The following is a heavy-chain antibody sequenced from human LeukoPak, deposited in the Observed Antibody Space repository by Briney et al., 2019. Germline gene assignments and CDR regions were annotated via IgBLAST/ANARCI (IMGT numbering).Heavy chain of an antibody. D-gene: IGHD1-14*01. CDR1: GFTFSSYS. V-gene: IGHV3-48*04. CDR3: AREYNS. CDR2: ISSSSSTI. Sequence: GSLRLSCAASGFTFSSYSMNWVRRAPGKGPEWVSYISSSSSTIYYADSVKGRFTISRDNAKNSLYLQMNSLRAEDTAVYYCAREYNSWGQGTLVTVSS. J-gene: IGHJ5*02.